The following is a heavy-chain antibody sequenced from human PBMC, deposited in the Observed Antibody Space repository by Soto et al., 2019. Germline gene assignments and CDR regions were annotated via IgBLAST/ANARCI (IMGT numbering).Heavy chain of an antibody. V-gene: IGHV1-69*13. D-gene: IGHD6-19*01. CDR3: ASWGGGWPHFDY. J-gene: IGHJ4*02. CDR1: GGTFSSYA. CDR2: IIPIFGTA. Sequence: VASVKVSCKASGGTFSSYAISWVRQAPGQGLEWMGGIIPIFGTANYAQKFQGRVTITADESTSTAYMELSSLRSEDTAVYYCASWGGGWPHFDYWGQGTLVTVSS.